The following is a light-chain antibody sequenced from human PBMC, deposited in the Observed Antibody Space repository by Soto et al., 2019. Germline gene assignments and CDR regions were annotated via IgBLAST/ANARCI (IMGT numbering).Light chain of an antibody. J-gene: IGLJ1*01. CDR2: DVS. Sequence: QSALTQPASVSGSPGQSITISCTGTYRDVGGYNYVAWYQQYPGKAPKLMIYDVSFRPSGVSNRFSGSKSDITASLTISGLQAEDEADYYCSYYTCSSSQVFGTGTKLTVL. CDR1: YRDVGGYNY. CDR3: SYYTCSSSQV. V-gene: IGLV2-14*01.